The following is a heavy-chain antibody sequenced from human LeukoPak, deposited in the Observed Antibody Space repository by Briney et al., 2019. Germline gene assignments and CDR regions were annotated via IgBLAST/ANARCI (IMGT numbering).Heavy chain of an antibody. D-gene: IGHD4-23*01. Sequence: SGESLKISCKTSGYSFPSYWIGWVRQLPGKGLEWMGVIYPADSDIRYSPSFQGQVTISADKSISTAYLQWSSLKASDTAMYYCARPVQKTQGPLSAAFDIWGQGTMVTVSS. CDR3: ARPVQKTQGPLSAAFDI. J-gene: IGHJ3*02. CDR1: GYSFPSYW. V-gene: IGHV5-51*01. CDR2: IYPADSDI.